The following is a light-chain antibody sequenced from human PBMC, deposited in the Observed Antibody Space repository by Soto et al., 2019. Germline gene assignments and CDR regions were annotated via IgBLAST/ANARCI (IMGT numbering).Light chain of an antibody. CDR2: GAS. J-gene: IGKJ1*01. V-gene: IGKV1-12*01. CDR1: QDIGNW. CDR3: QQANSVPPT. Sequence: DRQMTQSPSSVSASVGDRVTITCRASQDIGNWLLWYQQKPGKAPKLLIFGASSLQSGVPSRFSGNRAGTDVTLTVSSLQPEDSATYFCQQANSVPPTFGQGTKVEI.